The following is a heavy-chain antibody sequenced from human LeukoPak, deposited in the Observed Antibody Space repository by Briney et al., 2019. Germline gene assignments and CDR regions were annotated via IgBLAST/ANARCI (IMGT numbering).Heavy chain of an antibody. V-gene: IGHV1-2*02. CDR1: ANTFTGYY. J-gene: IGHJ6*03. D-gene: IGHD6-13*01. Sequence: GASVTVSCKTSANTFTGYYMHWVRQAPGQGLEWMGWINPNSGGTNYAQKFQGRVTMTRDTSISTAYMELNRLTSDDTAVYYCARAYSPTSWGLAAADYYYMDVWGKGTTVTISS. CDR3: ARAYSPTSWGLAAADYYYMDV. CDR2: INPNSGGT.